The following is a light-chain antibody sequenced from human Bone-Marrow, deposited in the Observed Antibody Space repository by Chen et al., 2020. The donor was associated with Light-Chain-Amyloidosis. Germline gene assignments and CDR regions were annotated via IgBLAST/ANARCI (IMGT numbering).Light chain of an antibody. CDR3: CACAGSGNGM. J-gene: IGLJ3*02. V-gene: IGLV2-23*02. Sequence: QSALAQPASVSGSPGRSITISCTGTSSDVGTYNLFSWYQQHPGRAPKLMIYEVTKRPSGVSDRFSGSKSGNAASLTIAGLQAEGEADCYCCACAGSGNGMFGGGTKLTVL. CDR1: SSDVGTYNL. CDR2: EVT.